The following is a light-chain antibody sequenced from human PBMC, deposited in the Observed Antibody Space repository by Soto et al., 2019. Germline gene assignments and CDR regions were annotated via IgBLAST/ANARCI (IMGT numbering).Light chain of an antibody. CDR2: AAS. CDR3: QKYNSAPWT. V-gene: IGKV1-27*01. J-gene: IGKJ1*01. CDR1: QDISNY. Sequence: DIQMTQSPSSLSASVGDRVTITCRASQDISNYLAWYQQKPGKVPKLLIYAASTLQSGVPSRFSGSGSGSDFTLTISSLQPEDVATYSCQKYNSAPWTFGQGTKVEIK.